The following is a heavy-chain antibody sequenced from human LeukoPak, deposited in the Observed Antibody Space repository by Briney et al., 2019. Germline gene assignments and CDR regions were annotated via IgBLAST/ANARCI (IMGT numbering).Heavy chain of an antibody. CDR1: GFTFSSYW. V-gene: IGHV3-7*04. CDR2: IKQDGSEK. CDR3: GRFTRSGDSVY. D-gene: IGHD7-27*01. Sequence: GSLRLSCAASGFTFSSYWMSWVRQAPGKGLEWVANIKQDGSEKQYVDSVKGRFAISRDNAENSLYLQMNSLKAGDTAVYYCGRFTRSGDSVYWGQGTLVTVSS. J-gene: IGHJ4*02.